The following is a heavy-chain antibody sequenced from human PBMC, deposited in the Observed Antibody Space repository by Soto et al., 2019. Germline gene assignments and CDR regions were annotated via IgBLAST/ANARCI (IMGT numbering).Heavy chain of an antibody. CDR1: GGSISSYY. V-gene: IGHV4-59*08. Sequence: PSETLSLTCTVSGGSISSYYWSWIRQPPGKGLEWIGYIYYSASTNYSPSLKSRVTISVDTSKNQFSLNLSSVTAADTAVYYCARHLPYCGGDCYSLDYCGQRTLVTVS. J-gene: IGHJ4*02. CDR3: ARHLPYCGGDCYSLDY. D-gene: IGHD2-21*02. CDR2: IYYSAST.